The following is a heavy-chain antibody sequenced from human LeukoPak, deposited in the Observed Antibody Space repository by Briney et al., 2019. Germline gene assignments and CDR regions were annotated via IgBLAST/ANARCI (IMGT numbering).Heavy chain of an antibody. CDR2: ISRNGGDT. V-gene: IGHV3-64*01. CDR1: GFNFSSYA. Sequence: GGSLRLSCTASGFNFSSYAMHWVRQGPGKGLEFVSAISRNGGDTSYGNSVRGRFIISRDDSKNTVYLQMGSLRSEDAGVYYCARIPEYWGQGTLVAVSS. CDR3: ARIPEY. J-gene: IGHJ4*02.